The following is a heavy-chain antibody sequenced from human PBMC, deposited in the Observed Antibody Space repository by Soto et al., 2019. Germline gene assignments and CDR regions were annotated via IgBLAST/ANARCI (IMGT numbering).Heavy chain of an antibody. CDR3: ARGGGHYDYVWGSYRPRTYYFDY. V-gene: IGHV4-34*01. CDR2: INHSGST. CDR1: GGSFSGYY. Sequence: PSETLSLTCAVYGGSFSGYYWSWIRQPPGKGLEWIGEINHSGSTNYNPSLKSRATISVDTSKNQFSLKLSSVTAADTAVYYCARGGGHYDYVWGSYRPRTYYFDYWGQGTLVTVSS. J-gene: IGHJ4*02. D-gene: IGHD3-16*02.